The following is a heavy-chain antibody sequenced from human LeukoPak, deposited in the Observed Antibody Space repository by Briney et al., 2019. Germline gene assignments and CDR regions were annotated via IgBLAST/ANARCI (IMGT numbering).Heavy chain of an antibody. CDR3: AKDHRVYCSGGSCYSGDY. J-gene: IGHJ4*02. D-gene: IGHD2-15*01. V-gene: IGHV3-23*01. Sequence: GGSLRLSCAASGFTFSSYSMNWVRQAPGKGLEWVSAISGSGGSTYYADSVKGRFTISRDNSKNTLYLQMNSLRAEDTAVYYCAKDHRVYCSGGSCYSGDYWGQGTLVTVSS. CDR1: GFTFSSYS. CDR2: ISGSGGST.